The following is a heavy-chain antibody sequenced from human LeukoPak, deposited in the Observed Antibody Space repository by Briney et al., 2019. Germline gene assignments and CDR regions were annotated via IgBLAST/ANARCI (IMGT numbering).Heavy chain of an antibody. CDR3: ARTSEDTGYGDFDY. CDR1: GGSFSGYY. Sequence: PLETLSLTCAVYGGSFSGYYWSWIRQPPGKGLEWIGEINHSGSANYNPSLTSRVTMSVDTSENQFSLEVTSVTAADTAVYYCARTSEDTGYGDFDYWGQGTLVTVSS. CDR2: INHSGSA. J-gene: IGHJ4*02. D-gene: IGHD4-17*01. V-gene: IGHV4-34*09.